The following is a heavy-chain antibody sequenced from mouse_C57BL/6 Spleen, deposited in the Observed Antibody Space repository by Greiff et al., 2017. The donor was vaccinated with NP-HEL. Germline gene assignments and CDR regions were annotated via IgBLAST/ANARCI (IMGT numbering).Heavy chain of an antibody. J-gene: IGHJ4*01. CDR1: GYTFTSYW. V-gene: IGHV1-72*01. CDR3: ARSIYDDYDPLGYAMDY. CDR2: IDPNSGGT. Sequence: VQLQQPGAELVKPGASVKLSCKASGYTFTSYWMHWVKQRPGRGLEWIGRIDPNSGGTNYNEKFKSKATLTVDKPSSTAYMQLSSLTSEDSAVYEGARSIYDDYDPLGYAMDYWGQGTSVTVSS. D-gene: IGHD2-4*01.